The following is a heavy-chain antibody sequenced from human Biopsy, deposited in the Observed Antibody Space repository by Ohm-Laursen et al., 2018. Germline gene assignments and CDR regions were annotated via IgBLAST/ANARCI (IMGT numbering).Heavy chain of an antibody. J-gene: IGHJ6*02. CDR2: IKSKFDGETT. CDR3: STGGGDFYYNGMDV. V-gene: IGHV3-15*01. CDR1: GFTFGDAW. D-gene: IGHD3-16*01. Sequence: SLRLSCAAPGFTFGDAWMGWIRQAPGKGLEWVGRIKSKFDGETTDYAAPVKGRFIISRDDSKSTLFLQMNSLKVEDTGVYFCSTGGGDFYYNGMDVWGQGTTVTVSS.